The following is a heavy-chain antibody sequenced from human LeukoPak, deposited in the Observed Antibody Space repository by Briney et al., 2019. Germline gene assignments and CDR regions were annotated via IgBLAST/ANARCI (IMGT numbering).Heavy chain of an antibody. CDR1: GFTFSSYG. D-gene: IGHD6-13*01. V-gene: IGHV3-23*01. CDR2: ISGSGGST. CDR3: ARDRGSSWYIGAFDI. J-gene: IGHJ3*02. Sequence: GGTLRLSCAASGFTFSSYGMSWVRQAPGKGLEWVSAISGSGGSTYYADSVKGRFTISRDNSKNTLYLQMNSLRAEDTAVYYCARDRGSSWYIGAFDIWGQGTMVTVSS.